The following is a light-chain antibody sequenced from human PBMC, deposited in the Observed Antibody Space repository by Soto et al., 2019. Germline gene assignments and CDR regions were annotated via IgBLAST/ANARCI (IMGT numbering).Light chain of an antibody. J-gene: IGLJ1*01. V-gene: IGLV2-14*01. Sequence: QSVLAQPASVSGSPGQSITISCTGTSSDVGGYNYVSWYQQHPGKVPKLMIFEVSNRPSGVSNRFSGSKSGNTASLTISGLQAVDEADYYCSSYTTSRTLVFGPGTKVTVL. CDR2: EVS. CDR1: SSDVGGYNY. CDR3: SSYTTSRTLV.